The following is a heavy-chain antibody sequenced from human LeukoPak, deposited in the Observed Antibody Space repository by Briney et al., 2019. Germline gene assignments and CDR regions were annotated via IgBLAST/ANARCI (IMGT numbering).Heavy chain of an antibody. CDR3: ARHDSSGPYNAFDI. J-gene: IGHJ3*02. Sequence: SSETLSLTCTVSGGSISRYYWSWIRQPPGKGLEWIGFIYYTGSTNYNPSLKSRLTISVDTSKNQFSLKLNSVTAADTAVYYCARHDSSGPYNAFDIWGQGTMVTVSS. CDR1: GGSISRYY. D-gene: IGHD3-22*01. V-gene: IGHV4-59*08. CDR2: IYYTGST.